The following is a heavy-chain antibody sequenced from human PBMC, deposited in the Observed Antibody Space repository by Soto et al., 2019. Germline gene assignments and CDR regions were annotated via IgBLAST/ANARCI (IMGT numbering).Heavy chain of an antibody. D-gene: IGHD6-13*01. J-gene: IGHJ5*02. CDR2: INHSGSA. CDR1: GGSFRGYY. Sequence: QVQVQQWGAGLLKPSETLSLTCAVFGGSFRGYYWSWIRQPPGKGLEWIGEINHSGSANYNPSLKSRVTISIDTSENQLSLNLNSVTAADTAVYYCARLLEGRYTSTWYGGFDHWGQGTLVIVSS. V-gene: IGHV4-34*01. CDR3: ARLLEGRYTSTWYGGFDH.